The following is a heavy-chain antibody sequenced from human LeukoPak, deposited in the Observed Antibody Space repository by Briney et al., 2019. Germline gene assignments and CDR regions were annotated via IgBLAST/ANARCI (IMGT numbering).Heavy chain of an antibody. J-gene: IGHJ1*01. Sequence: PSETLSLTCSVSGGSISSYYWTWIRQHPGKGLEWIGYRYYSGSTTYNPSLESRVTISVDTSKSQFSLKLISVTAADTAIYYCARVRGDFETDWGQGTLVTVSS. CDR3: ARVRGDFETD. V-gene: IGHV4-59*01. CDR2: RYYSGST. D-gene: IGHD3-16*01. CDR1: GGSISSYY.